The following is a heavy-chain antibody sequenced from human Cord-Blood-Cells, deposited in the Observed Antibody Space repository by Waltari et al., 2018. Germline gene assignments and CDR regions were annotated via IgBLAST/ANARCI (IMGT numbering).Heavy chain of an antibody. CDR1: GGSISSYY. V-gene: IGHV4-59*08. Sequence: QVQLQESGPGLVKPSETLSLTCTVSGGSISSYYWSWIRQPPGKGLEWIGYISYRGSTNYNPSLKSRVAMSVDTAKDKFSLKLSSVTAADTAVYYCARQGVAGYYYYYMDVWGKGTTVTVSS. CDR2: ISYRGST. CDR3: ARQGVAGYYYYYMDV. J-gene: IGHJ6*03. D-gene: IGHD6-19*01.